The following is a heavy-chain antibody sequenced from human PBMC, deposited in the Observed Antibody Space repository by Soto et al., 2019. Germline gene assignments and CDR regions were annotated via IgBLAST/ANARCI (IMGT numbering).Heavy chain of an antibody. V-gene: IGHV4-34*01. D-gene: IGHD3-22*01. Sequence: PSETLPLTCAVYGGSFSGYYWSFIRQPPGKGLDWIGEINHSGSANYNPSLKSRVTISVDTSKNQFSLKLSSVTAADTAVYYCARGPGIYYDSPSAGMDVWGQGTTVT. CDR2: INHSGSA. J-gene: IGHJ6*01. CDR3: ARGPGIYYDSPSAGMDV. CDR1: GGSFSGYY.